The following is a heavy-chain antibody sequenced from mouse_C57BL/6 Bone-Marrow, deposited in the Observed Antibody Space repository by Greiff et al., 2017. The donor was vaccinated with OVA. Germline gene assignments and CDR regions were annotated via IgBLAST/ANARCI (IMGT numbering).Heavy chain of an antibody. CDR1: GFSFNTYA. D-gene: IGHD1-1*01. CDR2: IRSKSNNYAT. V-gene: IGHV10-1*01. J-gene: IGHJ1*03. CDR3: VRHYGSNVYWYFDV. Sequence: EVKLVESGGGLVQPKGSLKLSCAASGFSFNTYAMNWVRQAPGKGLEWVARIRSKSNNYATYYADSVKDRFTISRDDSESKLYLQMNNLKTEDTAMYYCVRHYGSNVYWYFDVWGTGTTVTVSS.